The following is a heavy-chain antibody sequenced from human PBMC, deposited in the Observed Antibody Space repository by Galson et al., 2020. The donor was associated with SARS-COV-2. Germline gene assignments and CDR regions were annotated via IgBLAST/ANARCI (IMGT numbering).Heavy chain of an antibody. D-gene: IGHD3-10*01. CDR3: AKTGDYYGSGTYYSYFYYMDV. J-gene: IGHJ6*03. CDR2: SNSAGTS. CDR1: GFSFSSYA. Sequence: GESLKISCAASGFSFSSYAMTWVRQAPGKGLEWVSLSNSAGTSYYADSVEGRFTISSDNSKNTLFLQMNSLRAEDSAMYYCAKTGDYYGSGTYYSYFYYMDVWGKGTTVTVSS. V-gene: IGHV3-23*01.